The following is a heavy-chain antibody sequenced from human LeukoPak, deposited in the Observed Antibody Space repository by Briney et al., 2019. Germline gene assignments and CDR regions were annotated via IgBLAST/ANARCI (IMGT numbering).Heavy chain of an antibody. CDR3: ARGLLEWSYYFDY. Sequence: SETLSLTCTVSGGSISCYYWSWIRQPPGKGLEWIGYIYYSGSTNYNPSLKSRVTISVDTSKNQFSLKLSSVTAADTAVYYCARGLLEWSYYFDYWGQGTLVTVSS. CDR2: IYYSGST. CDR1: GGSISCYY. D-gene: IGHD3-3*01. V-gene: IGHV4-59*01. J-gene: IGHJ4*02.